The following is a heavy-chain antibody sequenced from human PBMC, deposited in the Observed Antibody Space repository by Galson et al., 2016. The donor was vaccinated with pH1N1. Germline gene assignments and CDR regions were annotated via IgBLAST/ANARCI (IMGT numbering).Heavy chain of an antibody. CDR3: ARLHGESFGRYYFDY. V-gene: IGHV5-51*01. D-gene: IGHD4-17*01. J-gene: IGHJ4*02. Sequence: QSGAEVKKPGESLKISCEGFGYSLTNYWIVWVRQMPGKGLEWMGIIYLGDSHTTYSPSFQGQVTISAAKSISTAYLQWSSLKASDTAMYYCARLHGESFGRYYFDYWGQGTLVTVSS. CDR2: IYLGDSHT. CDR1: GYSLTNYW.